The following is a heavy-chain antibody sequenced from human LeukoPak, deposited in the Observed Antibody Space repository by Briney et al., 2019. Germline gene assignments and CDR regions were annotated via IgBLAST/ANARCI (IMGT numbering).Heavy chain of an antibody. CDR3: ASSLLTYGDYVRYFDY. CDR1: GGSISSYY. Sequence: SETLSLTCTVSGGSISSYYWSWIRQPPGKGLEWIGYIYYSGSTNYNPSLKSRVTISVDTSKNQFSLKLSSVTAADTAVYYCASSLLTYGDYVRYFDYWGQGTLVTVSS. V-gene: IGHV4-59*01. D-gene: IGHD4-17*01. J-gene: IGHJ4*02. CDR2: IYYSGST.